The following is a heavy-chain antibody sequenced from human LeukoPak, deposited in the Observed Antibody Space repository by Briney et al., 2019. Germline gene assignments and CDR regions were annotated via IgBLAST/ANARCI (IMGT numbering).Heavy chain of an antibody. Sequence: GGSLRLSYAASGFTFSSYAMSWVRQAPGKGLEWVSAISGSGGSTYYADSVKGRFTISRDNSKNTLYLQMNSLRAEDTAVYYCAKDIVVVPAARWGDYWGQGTLVTVSS. CDR1: GFTFSSYA. CDR2: ISGSGGST. V-gene: IGHV3-23*01. J-gene: IGHJ4*02. D-gene: IGHD2-2*01. CDR3: AKDIVVVPAARWGDY.